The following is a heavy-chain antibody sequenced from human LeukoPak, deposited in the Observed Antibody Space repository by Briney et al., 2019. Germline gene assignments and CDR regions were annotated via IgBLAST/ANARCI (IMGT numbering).Heavy chain of an antibody. D-gene: IGHD1-26*01. Sequence: GGSLRLSCGASGFTFSSYALSWVRQAPGKGLEWVSSVSTSGGTTYSADSVKGRFTISRDNSKNTLYLQMNSLRAEDTAVFYCARSSRRVGASTPYYYYFYMDVWGKGTTVTVSS. CDR3: ARSSRRVGASTPYYYYFYMDV. V-gene: IGHV3-23*01. J-gene: IGHJ6*03. CDR1: GFTFSSYA. CDR2: VSTSGGTT.